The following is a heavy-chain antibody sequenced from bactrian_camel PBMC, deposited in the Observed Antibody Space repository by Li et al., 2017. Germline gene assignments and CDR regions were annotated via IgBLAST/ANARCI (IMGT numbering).Heavy chain of an antibody. Sequence: HVQLVESGGGLVQPGGSLRLSCSASGFTFSSYYGSWVRRAPGKGLEWVASISMYGSSTFYSDSVKGRFTISRDNAKNTLYLQMSSLKPEDTAMNFCAAPPWAASAQAGNFWGQGTQVTVS. CDR1: GFTFSSYY. V-gene: IGHV3-2*01. CDR3: AAPPWAASAQAGNF. J-gene: IGHJ4*01. D-gene: IGHD6*01. CDR2: ISMYGSST.